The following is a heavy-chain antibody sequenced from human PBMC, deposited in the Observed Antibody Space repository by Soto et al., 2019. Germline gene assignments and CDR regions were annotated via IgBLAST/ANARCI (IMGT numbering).Heavy chain of an antibody. CDR2: ISSSSTI. J-gene: IGHJ5*02. CDR3: ARGESFSSSRPNWFDP. CDR1: VFTFSSYS. D-gene: IGHD6-13*01. Sequence: PGGSLRLSCAASVFTFSSYSMNWVRQAPGKGLEWVSYISSSSTIYYADSVKGRFTISRDNAKNSLYLQMNSLRAEDTAVYYCARGESFSSSRPNWFDPWGQGTLVTVSS. V-gene: IGHV3-48*01.